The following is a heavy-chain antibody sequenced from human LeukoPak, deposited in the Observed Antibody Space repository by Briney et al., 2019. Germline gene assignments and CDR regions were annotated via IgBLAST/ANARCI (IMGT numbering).Heavy chain of an antibody. V-gene: IGHV3-53*01. D-gene: IGHD6-6*01. CDR1: GFTVSNNY. J-gene: IGHJ5*02. CDR2: LYPTGTT. CDR3: ARDDSRSSSGWFDP. Sequence: PGGSLRLSCAASGFTVSNNYMSWVRQAPGEGLEWVAILYPTGTTYYADPVKGRFTISRDNSRNTLYLEMNSLRAEDTAVYYCARDDSRSSSGWFDPWGQGTVVIVSS.